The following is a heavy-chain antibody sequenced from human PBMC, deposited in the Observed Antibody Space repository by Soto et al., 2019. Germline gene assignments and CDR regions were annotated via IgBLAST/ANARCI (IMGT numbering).Heavy chain of an antibody. CDR3: AQSVGYRGYDPVDY. V-gene: IGHV3-23*01. Sequence: GGSLRLSWAASGFMCRNYSMSWGRQAPGKGLEWVSSISGSAGSRHYADSVKGRFTISRDNSKNTLYLEMNSLRAEDTAVYYCAQSVGYRGYDPVDYWGQGTLVTVSS. J-gene: IGHJ4*02. CDR1: GFMCRNYS. CDR2: ISGSAGSR. D-gene: IGHD5-12*01.